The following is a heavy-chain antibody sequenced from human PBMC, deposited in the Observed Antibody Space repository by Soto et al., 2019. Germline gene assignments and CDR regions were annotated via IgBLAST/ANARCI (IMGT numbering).Heavy chain of an antibody. J-gene: IGHJ4*02. CDR3: ARAPVRDNWTSFLDS. CDR1: EFTFSSYG. CDR2: IWYGGSNK. D-gene: IGHD1-20*01. V-gene: IGHV3-33*01. Sequence: GGSLRLSCAASEFTFSSYGMHWVRQAPGKGLEWVAVIWYGGSNKYYAGSVKGRFTVSRDNSKHTLYLKMNSLRAEETAVYYCARAPVRDNWTSFLDSWGQGTLVTVSS.